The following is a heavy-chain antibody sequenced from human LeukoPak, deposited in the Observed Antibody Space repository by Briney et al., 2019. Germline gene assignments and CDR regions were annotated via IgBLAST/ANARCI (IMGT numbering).Heavy chain of an antibody. CDR3: ASIGPSYSSGWYPDENFDY. J-gene: IGHJ4*02. CDR1: GYTFTGYY. V-gene: IGHV1-2*02. D-gene: IGHD6-19*01. Sequence: ASVKVSCKASGYTFTGYYMHWVRQAPGQGLEWMGWINPNSGGTNYAQKFQGGVTMTRDTSISTAYMELSRLRSDDRAVYYCASIGPSYSSGWYPDENFDYWGQGTLVTVSS. CDR2: INPNSGGT.